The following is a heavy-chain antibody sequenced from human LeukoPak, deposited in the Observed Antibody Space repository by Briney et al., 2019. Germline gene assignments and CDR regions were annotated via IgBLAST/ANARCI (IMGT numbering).Heavy chain of an antibody. D-gene: IGHD2-2*01. CDR2: TYYRSTWYN. CDR1: GDSVSSNSVA. J-gene: IGHJ5*02. CDR3: ARRLTQYDCFDP. V-gene: IGHV6-1*01. Sequence: SQTLSLTCAISGDSVSSNSVAWNWIRQSPSRGLEWLGRTYYRSTWYNDYAVSVRGRITVNPDTSRNQFSLHLNSVTPEDTAVYYCARRLTQYDCFDPWGQGILVTVSS.